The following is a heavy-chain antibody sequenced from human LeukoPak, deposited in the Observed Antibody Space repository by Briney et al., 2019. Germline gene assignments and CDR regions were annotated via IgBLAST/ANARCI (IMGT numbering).Heavy chain of an antibody. CDR2: ISSNGGST. CDR3: ARDLGENRYSGSYYTFGY. V-gene: IGHV3-64*01. Sequence: PGGSLRLSCAASGFTFSSYAMHWVRQAPGKGLEYVSAISSNGGSTYYANSVKGRFTISRDNSKNTLYLQMGSLRAEDMAVYYCARDLGENRYSGSYYTFGYWGQGTLVTVSS. CDR1: GFTFSSYA. J-gene: IGHJ4*02. D-gene: IGHD1-26*01.